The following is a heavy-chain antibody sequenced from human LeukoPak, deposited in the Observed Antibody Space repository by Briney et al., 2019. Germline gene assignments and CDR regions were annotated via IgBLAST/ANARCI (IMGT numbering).Heavy chain of an antibody. D-gene: IGHD4-17*01. Sequence: PGGSLRLSCAASGFTFSSYSMNWVRQAPGKGLEWVSAISGRGTRTYYTDSVKGRFTISRDNSKNTLYLQMNSLGAGDTAVYYCAKDFFNFGDNGPGHYWGQGTLLTVSS. CDR3: AKDFFNFGDNGPGHY. CDR1: GFTFSSYS. CDR2: ISGRGTRT. V-gene: IGHV3-23*01. J-gene: IGHJ4*02.